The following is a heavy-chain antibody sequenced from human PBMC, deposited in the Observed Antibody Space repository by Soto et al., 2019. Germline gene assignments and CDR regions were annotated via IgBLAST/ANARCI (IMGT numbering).Heavy chain of an antibody. V-gene: IGHV4-34*01. J-gene: IGHJ6*02. CDR1: GGSFSGYY. D-gene: IGHD2-2*01. CDR2: INHSGST. Sequence: PSETLSLTCAVYGGSFSGYYWSWIRQPPGKGREWIGEINHSGSTNYNPSLKSRVTISVDTSKNQFSLKLSAVTAADTAVYYCARGGYCSSTSCYRGLYYYYGMDVWGQGTTVTVSS. CDR3: ARGGYCSSTSCYRGLYYYYGMDV.